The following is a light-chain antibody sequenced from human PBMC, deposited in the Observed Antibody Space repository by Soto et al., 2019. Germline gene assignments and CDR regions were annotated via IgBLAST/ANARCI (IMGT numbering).Light chain of an antibody. Sequence: EMVMTQSPATLYVSPGERATLSCRDSQSVSSSLAWYQRKRGQAPRLLIYGASNRATGIPDRFSGSGSGTDFTLTISRLEPEDFAVYYCQQYGSSGTFGQGTKVDIK. CDR2: GAS. V-gene: IGKV3-20*01. CDR3: QQYGSSGT. J-gene: IGKJ1*01. CDR1: QSVSSS.